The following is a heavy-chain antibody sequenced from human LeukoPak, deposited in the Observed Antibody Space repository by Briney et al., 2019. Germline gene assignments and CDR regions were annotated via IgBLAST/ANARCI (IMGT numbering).Heavy chain of an antibody. CDR1: GFTFSSYA. D-gene: IGHD2-21*02. Sequence: GGSLRLSCAASGFTFSSYAMSWVRQAPGKGLEWVSGISGSGGSTYYADSVKGRFTISRDNSKNTLYLQMNSLRAEDTAVYYCAKVREPSTRVVTAIDYWGQGTLVTVSS. CDR3: AKVREPSTRVVTAIDY. J-gene: IGHJ4*02. V-gene: IGHV3-23*01. CDR2: ISGSGGST.